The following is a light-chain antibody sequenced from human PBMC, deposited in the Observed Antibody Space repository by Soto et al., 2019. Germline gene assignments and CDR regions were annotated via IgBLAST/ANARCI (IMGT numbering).Light chain of an antibody. J-gene: IGKJ1*01. CDR3: QQDNNWPRT. CDR2: GAA. Sequence: EIVMTQSPATLSVSPGERATLSCRASQSVSSNLACYQQKPGQAPRLLIYGAATRATGIPDRFSGSGSGTDFTLTISSLQSEDFAVYYCQQDNNWPRTFGQGTKVEIK. CDR1: QSVSSN. V-gene: IGKV3-15*01.